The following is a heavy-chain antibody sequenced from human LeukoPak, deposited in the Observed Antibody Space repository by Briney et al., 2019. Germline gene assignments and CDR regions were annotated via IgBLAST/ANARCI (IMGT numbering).Heavy chain of an antibody. CDR2: ISGSGGST. V-gene: IGHV3-23*01. CDR1: GFTFSSYA. J-gene: IGHJ4*02. D-gene: IGHD2-21*01. CDR3: AKDPCGGERYWAYFDY. Sequence: PGGSLRLSCAASGFTFSSYAMSWVRQAPGKGLEWVSAISGSGGSTYYADSVKGRFTISRDNSKNTLYLQMNSLRAEDTAVYYCAKDPCGGERYWAYFDYWGQGTLVTVSS.